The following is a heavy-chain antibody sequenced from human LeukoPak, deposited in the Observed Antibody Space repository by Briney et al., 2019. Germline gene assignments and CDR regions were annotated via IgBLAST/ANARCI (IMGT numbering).Heavy chain of an antibody. J-gene: IGHJ3*02. CDR2: IYTSGTT. V-gene: IGHV4-61*02. CDR1: GGSISSGSYY. D-gene: IGHD2-2*01. CDR3: ARVSPRDVVSGALRVGYAFDI. Sequence: SETLSLTCTVSGGSISSGSYYWSWIRQPAGKGLEWIGRIYTSGTTNCNPSLKSRVTISLDTSKNQFSLNLTSVTAADTAVYYCARVSPRDVVSGALRVGYAFDIWGQGTMVTVSS.